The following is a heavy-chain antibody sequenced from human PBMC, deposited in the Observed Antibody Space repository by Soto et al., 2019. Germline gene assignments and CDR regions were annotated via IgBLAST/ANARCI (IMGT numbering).Heavy chain of an antibody. CDR2: IYYSGST. Sequence: SETLSLTCTVSCGSISSYYWSWIRQPPGKGLEWIGYIYYSGSTNYNPSLKSRVTISVDTSKNQFSLKLSSVTAADTAVYYCARDGGYSGYDWSDGMEVWGQGPRVTV. D-gene: IGHD5-12*01. J-gene: IGHJ6*02. V-gene: IGHV4-59*01. CDR1: CGSISSYY. CDR3: ARDGGYSGYDWSDGMEV.